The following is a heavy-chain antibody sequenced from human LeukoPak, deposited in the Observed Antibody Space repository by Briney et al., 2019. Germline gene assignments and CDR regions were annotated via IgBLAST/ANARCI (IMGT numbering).Heavy chain of an antibody. V-gene: IGHV1-69*13. D-gene: IGHD3-22*01. Sequence: AASVKVSCKASGGTFSSYAISWVRQAPGQGLEWMGGIIPIFGTANYAQKFQGRVTITADESTSTAYMELSSLRSEDTAVYYCALPRVRYYYYYGMDVWGQGTTVTVSS. J-gene: IGHJ6*02. CDR2: IIPIFGTA. CDR1: GGTFSSYA. CDR3: ALPRVRYYYYYGMDV.